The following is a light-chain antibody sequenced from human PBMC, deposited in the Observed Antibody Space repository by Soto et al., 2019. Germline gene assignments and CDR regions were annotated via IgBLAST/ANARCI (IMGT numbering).Light chain of an antibody. J-gene: IGKJ2*01. V-gene: IGKV4-1*01. CDR2: WAS. CDR1: QSVLYSSNNKNH. CDR3: QQYYSTPYT. Sequence: DIVMTQSPDSLAVSLGERATINCKSSQSVLYSSNNKNHLAWYQQKPGQPPKLLIYWASTRESGVPDRFSGSGSGTDFTLTISSLQAEYVAVYYCQQYYSTPYTFGQGTKLEIK.